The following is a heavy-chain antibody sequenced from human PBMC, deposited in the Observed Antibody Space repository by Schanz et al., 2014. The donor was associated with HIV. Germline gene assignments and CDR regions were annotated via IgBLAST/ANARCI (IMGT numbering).Heavy chain of an antibody. CDR1: GGSFRGYY. CDR3: ARATSGFYPYFDS. J-gene: IGHJ4*02. Sequence: QVQLQQWGAGLLKPSETLSLTCAVYGGSFRGYYWTWIRQFPGLGLEWIGGVRHIGGTNYNPSLKSRLTISVDMSKNQFSLKLSSVTAADTAVYYCARATSGFYPYFDSWGQGTLVTVSS. V-gene: IGHV4-34*01. D-gene: IGHD3-22*01. CDR2: VRHIGGT.